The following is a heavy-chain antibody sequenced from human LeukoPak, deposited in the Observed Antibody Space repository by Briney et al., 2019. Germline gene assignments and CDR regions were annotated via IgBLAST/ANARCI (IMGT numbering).Heavy chain of an antibody. CDR2: MNPNSGNT. CDR3: ARVNSIFGVVIRFDP. V-gene: IGHV1-8*01. J-gene: IGHJ5*02. Sequence: ASVKVSCKASGYTFTSYDINWVRQATGQGLEWMGWMNPNSGNTGYAQKFQGRVTMTRNTSISTAYMELSSLRFEDTAVYYCARVNSIFGVVIRFDPWGQGTLVTVSS. D-gene: IGHD3-3*02. CDR1: GYTFTSYD.